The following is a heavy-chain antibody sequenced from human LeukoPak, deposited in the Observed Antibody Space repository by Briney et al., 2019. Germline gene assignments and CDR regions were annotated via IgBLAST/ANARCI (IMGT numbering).Heavy chain of an antibody. Sequence: ASVKVSCKASGYTFTGYYMHWVRQAPGQGLEWMGRINPNSGGTNYAQKFQGRVTMTRDTSISTDYMELSRLRSDDTAVYYCAGEGRDGYNLPTDYWGQGTLVTVSS. CDR1: GYTFTGYY. D-gene: IGHD5-24*01. CDR2: INPNSGGT. J-gene: IGHJ4*02. CDR3: AGEGRDGYNLPTDY. V-gene: IGHV1-2*06.